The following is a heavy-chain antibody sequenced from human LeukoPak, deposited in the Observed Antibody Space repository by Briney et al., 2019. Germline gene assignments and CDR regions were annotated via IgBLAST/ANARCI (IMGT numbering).Heavy chain of an antibody. J-gene: IGHJ4*02. V-gene: IGHV3-73*01. Sequence: GGSLKLSCAASGFTFSGSAMHWVRQASGKGLEWVGRIRSKANSYATAYAASVKGRFTISRDNSKNTAYLQMNSLKTEDTAVYYCTRRDYYDSSGYYDYWGQGTLVTVSS. CDR1: GFTFSGSA. D-gene: IGHD3-22*01. CDR3: TRRDYYDSSGYYDY. CDR2: IRSKANSYAT.